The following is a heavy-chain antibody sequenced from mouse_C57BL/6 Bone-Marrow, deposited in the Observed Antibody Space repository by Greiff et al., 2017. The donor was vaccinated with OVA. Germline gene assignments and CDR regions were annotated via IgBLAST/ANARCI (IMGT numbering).Heavy chain of an antibody. CDR3: ARGLRRGDWFAY. J-gene: IGHJ3*01. D-gene: IGHD2-4*01. Sequence: VQLQQSGAELVRPGSSVKMSCKTSGYTFTSYGINWVKQRPGQGLEWIGCIYIGNGYNEYNEKLKGKATLTSNTSSSTAYMQLSSLTSEDATIYFCARGLRRGDWFAYWGQGTLVTVSA. V-gene: IGHV1-58*01. CDR1: GYTFTSYG. CDR2: IYIGNGYN.